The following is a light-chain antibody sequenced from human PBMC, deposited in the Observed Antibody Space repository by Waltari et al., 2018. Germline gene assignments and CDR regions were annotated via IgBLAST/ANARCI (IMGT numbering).Light chain of an antibody. CDR1: QSVLSSTNSQNY. Sequence: DSVMTQSPDSLAVSLGEWVTITGKSSQSVLSSTNSQNYLAWYQQKSGQPPKLIISWASTRESGVPDRFSGSGSGTDFTLTISSLQAEDVAVYYCQQSIRTPTFGGGTKVEIK. CDR3: QQSIRTPT. CDR2: WAS. J-gene: IGKJ4*01. V-gene: IGKV4-1*01.